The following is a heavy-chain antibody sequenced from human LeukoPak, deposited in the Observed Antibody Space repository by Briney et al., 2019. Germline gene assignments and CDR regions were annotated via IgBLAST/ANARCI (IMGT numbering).Heavy chain of an antibody. CDR1: GFTFSSYS. D-gene: IGHD3-9*01. CDR2: ISSSSSYI. Sequence: KTGGSLRLSCAASGFTFSSYSMNWVRQAPGKGLEWVSSISSSSSYIYYTDSVKGRFTISRDNAKNSLYLQMNSLRAEDTAVYYCARDDILTGYSDYWGQGTLVTVSS. V-gene: IGHV3-21*01. CDR3: ARDDILTGYSDY. J-gene: IGHJ4*02.